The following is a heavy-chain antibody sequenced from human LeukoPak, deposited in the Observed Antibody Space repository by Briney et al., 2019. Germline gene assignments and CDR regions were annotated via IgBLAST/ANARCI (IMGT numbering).Heavy chain of an antibody. Sequence: SEXLSXTCSVSGGSISSSSYYWGWGRQPPGRGVDWFGSIYYSGSTYYTPSLKSRVTISVDTSKNQFSLKLSSVTAADTAVYYCARRDIVLMVYWGQGTLVTVSS. CDR3: ARRDIVLMVY. J-gene: IGHJ4*02. V-gene: IGHV4-39*01. D-gene: IGHD2-8*01. CDR1: GGSISSSSYY. CDR2: IYYSGST.